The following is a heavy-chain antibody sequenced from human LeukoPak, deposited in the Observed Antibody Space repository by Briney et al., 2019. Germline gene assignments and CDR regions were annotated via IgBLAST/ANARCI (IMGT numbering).Heavy chain of an antibody. CDR2: IIPIFGTA. J-gene: IGHJ4*02. CDR3: ARALTYPSGYNDY. V-gene: IGHV1-69*13. Sequence: ASVKVSCKAPGGTFSSYAISWVRQAPGQGLEWMGGIIPIFGTANYAQKFQGRVTITADESTSTAYMELSSLRSEDTAVYYCARALTYPSGYNDYWGQGTLVTVSS. D-gene: IGHD5-24*01. CDR1: GGTFSSYA.